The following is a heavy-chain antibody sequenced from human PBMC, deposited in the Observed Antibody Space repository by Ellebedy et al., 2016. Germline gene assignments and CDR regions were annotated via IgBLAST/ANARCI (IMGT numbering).Heavy chain of an antibody. D-gene: IGHD3-10*01. CDR2: IKTKTEGGTT. V-gene: IGHV3-15*01. CDR1: GFTFSNAW. CDR3: TTTYYYGSGYYYYMDV. J-gene: IGHJ6*03. Sequence: GGSLRLXXGASGFTFSNAWMSWVRQAPGKGLEWVGRIKTKTEGGTTDYAAPVKGRFTISRDDSKNTLYLQMNSLKTDDTAVYYCTTTYYYGSGYYYYMDVWGKGTTVTVSS.